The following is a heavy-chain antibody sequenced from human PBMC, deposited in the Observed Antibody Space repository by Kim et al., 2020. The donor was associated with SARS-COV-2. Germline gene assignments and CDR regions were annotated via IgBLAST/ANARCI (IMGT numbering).Heavy chain of an antibody. CDR2: IWYDGSNK. V-gene: IGHV3-33*08. Sequence: GGSLRLSCAASGFTFSSYGMHWVRQAPGKGLEWVAVIWYDGSNKYYADSVKGRFTISRDNSKNTLYLQMNSLRAEDTAVYYCARPRNCGGDCWDFDYWGQGTLVTVSS. CDR3: ARPRNCGGDCWDFDY. CDR1: GFTFSSYG. J-gene: IGHJ4*02. D-gene: IGHD2-21*02.